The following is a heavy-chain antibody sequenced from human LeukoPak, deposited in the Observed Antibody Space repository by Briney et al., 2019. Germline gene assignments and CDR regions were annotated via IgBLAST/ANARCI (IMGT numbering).Heavy chain of an antibody. D-gene: IGHD2-2*01. CDR2: INHSGGT. J-gene: IGHJ6*03. Sequence: PSETLSLTCAVYGGSFSAYYWSWIRQPPGKGLEWIGEINHSGGTNYNPSLKSRVTISVDTSKNQFSLKLSSVTAADTAVYYCARRGSHIVVVPAATVTTNYYYYMDVWGKGTTVTVSS. V-gene: IGHV4-34*01. CDR1: GGSFSAYY. CDR3: ARRGSHIVVVPAATVTTNYYYYMDV.